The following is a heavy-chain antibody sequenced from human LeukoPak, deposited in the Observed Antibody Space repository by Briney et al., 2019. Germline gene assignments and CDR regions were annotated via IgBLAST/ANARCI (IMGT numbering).Heavy chain of an antibody. CDR3: AKMFSSTWSDWYFDL. CDR1: GITLSTYA. V-gene: IGHV3-23*01. CDR2: ISYTGNSP. Sequence: PGGSLRLSCAVSGITLSTYAMSWVRQAPGKGLEWVSSISYTGNSPYYADSVKGRFTISRDNSNNTLYLQMSTLRAEDTAIYYCAKMFSSTWSDWYFDLWGRGTLVTVSS. D-gene: IGHD6-13*01. J-gene: IGHJ2*01.